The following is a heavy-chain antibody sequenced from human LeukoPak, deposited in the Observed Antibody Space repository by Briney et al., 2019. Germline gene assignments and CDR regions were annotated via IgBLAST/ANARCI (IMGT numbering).Heavy chain of an antibody. D-gene: IGHD1-26*01. Sequence: GGSLRLSCAASGFTFSSYAMSWVRQAPGKGLEWVSAISGSGGSTYYADSVKGRFTISRDNSKNTLYLQMNSLRAEDTAVYYCGIVGATTYAEYFQHWGQDTLVTVSS. CDR3: GIVGATTYAEYFQH. CDR2: ISGSGGST. CDR1: GFTFSSYA. V-gene: IGHV3-23*01. J-gene: IGHJ1*01.